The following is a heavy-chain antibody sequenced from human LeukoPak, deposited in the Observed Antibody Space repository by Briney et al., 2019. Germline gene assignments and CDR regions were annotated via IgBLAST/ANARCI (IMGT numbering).Heavy chain of an antibody. V-gene: IGHV3-23*01. CDR3: AKDSSSSWYLDY. CDR2: ISGSGGST. J-gene: IGHJ4*02. D-gene: IGHD6-13*01. CDR1: GFSLSSYA. Sequence: GGSLRLSCAASGFSLSSYAMSWGHKDPGQGLERVSAISGSGGSTYYADSVKGRFTISRDNSKNTLYLQMNSLRAEDTAVYYCAKDSSSSWYLDYWGQGTLVTVSS.